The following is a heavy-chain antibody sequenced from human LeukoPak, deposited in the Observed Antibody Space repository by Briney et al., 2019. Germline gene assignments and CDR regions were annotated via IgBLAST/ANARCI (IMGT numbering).Heavy chain of an antibody. J-gene: IGHJ3*02. Sequence: SETLSLTCGVYGGSFSGDYWSWVRQPPGKGLEWVGEINHSGSASYNPSLKSLVTISVDTSKIQFSLKLSSVTAPDTAVYYCARMRDNWNVCVFDIWGQGTMVTVSS. D-gene: IGHD1-1*01. CDR3: ARMRDNWNVCVFDI. CDR2: INHSGSA. CDR1: GGSFSGDY. V-gene: IGHV4-34*01.